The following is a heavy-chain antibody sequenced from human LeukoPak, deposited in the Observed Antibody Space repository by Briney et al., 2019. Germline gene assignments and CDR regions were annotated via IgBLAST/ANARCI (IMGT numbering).Heavy chain of an antibody. Sequence: GGSLRLSCAASGFTFSDYYMSWIRQAPGKGLEWVSYISSSGSTIYYADSVKGRFTISRDNAKNSLYLQMNSLRAEDTALYYCAKDVNSGSYYRGAFDIWGQGTMVTVSS. CDR2: ISSSGSTI. V-gene: IGHV3-11*01. CDR3: AKDVNSGSYYRGAFDI. CDR1: GFTFSDYY. J-gene: IGHJ3*02. D-gene: IGHD1-26*01.